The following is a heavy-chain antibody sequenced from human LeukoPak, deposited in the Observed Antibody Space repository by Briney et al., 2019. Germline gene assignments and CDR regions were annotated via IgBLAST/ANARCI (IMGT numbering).Heavy chain of an antibody. Sequence: GGSLRLSCAASGFTFSSYEMNWVRQAPGKGLEWVSYISSSGSTIYYADSVKGRFTISRDNAKNTLYLQMNSLRAEDTAVYYCAKLVVVTAIPGAFDIWGQGTMVTVSS. CDR2: ISSSGSTI. D-gene: IGHD2-21*02. V-gene: IGHV3-48*03. CDR1: GFTFSSYE. CDR3: AKLVVVTAIPGAFDI. J-gene: IGHJ3*02.